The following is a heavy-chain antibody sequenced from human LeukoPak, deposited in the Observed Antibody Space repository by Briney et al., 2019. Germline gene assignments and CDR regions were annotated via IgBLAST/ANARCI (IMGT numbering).Heavy chain of an antibody. J-gene: IGHJ4*02. V-gene: IGHV3-73*01. CDR1: GFTFSGSA. Sequence: PGGSLGLSCAASGFTFSGSAMHWVRQASGKGLEWVGRIRSKANSYATAYAASVKGRFTISRDDSKNTAYLQMNSLKTEDTAVYYCTLTPYYYDSSGYRDYWGQGTLVTVSS. CDR3: TLTPYYYDSSGYRDY. D-gene: IGHD3-22*01. CDR2: IRSKANSYAT.